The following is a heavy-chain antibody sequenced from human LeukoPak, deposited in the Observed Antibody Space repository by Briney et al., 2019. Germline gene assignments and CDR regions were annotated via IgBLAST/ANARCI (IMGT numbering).Heavy chain of an antibody. V-gene: IGHV1-8*01. CDR1: GYTFTSYD. CDR2: MNPNSGNT. D-gene: IGHD3-10*01. J-gene: IGHJ6*02. CDR3: ARGRGLVRGARYGMDV. Sequence: GASVKVSCKASGYTFTSYDINWVRQATGQGLEWMGWMNPNSGNTGYAQKFQGRVTMTRNTSISTAYMELSSLRSEDTAVYYCARGRGLVRGARYGMDVWGQGTTVTVSS.